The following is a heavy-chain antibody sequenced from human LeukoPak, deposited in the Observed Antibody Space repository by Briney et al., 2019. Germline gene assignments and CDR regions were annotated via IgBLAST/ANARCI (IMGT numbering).Heavy chain of an antibody. CDR3: ATRITYCGGELYLNWFDP. CDR1: GYTLTELS. Sequence: ASVKVSCKVSGYTLTELSMHWVRQAPGKGLEWMGGFDPEDGETIYAQKFQGRVTMTEDTSTDTAYMELSSLRSEDTAVYYCATRITYCGGELYLNWFDPWGQGALVTVSS. V-gene: IGHV1-24*01. D-gene: IGHD2-21*01. J-gene: IGHJ5*02. CDR2: FDPEDGET.